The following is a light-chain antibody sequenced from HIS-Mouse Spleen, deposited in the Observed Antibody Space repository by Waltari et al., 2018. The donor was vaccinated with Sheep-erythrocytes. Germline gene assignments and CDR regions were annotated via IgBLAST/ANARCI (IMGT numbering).Light chain of an antibody. CDR2: QES. CDR1: KLGDKY. V-gene: IGLV3-1*01. CDR3: QAWDSSTVV. J-gene: IGLJ2*01. Sequence: SYELTQPPSVSVSPGQTASITCSGDKLGDKYACWYQQKPGQSPGLVIYQESKRPSGIPERFSGSNSGNTATLTISGTQAMDEADYYCQAWDSSTVVFGGGTK.